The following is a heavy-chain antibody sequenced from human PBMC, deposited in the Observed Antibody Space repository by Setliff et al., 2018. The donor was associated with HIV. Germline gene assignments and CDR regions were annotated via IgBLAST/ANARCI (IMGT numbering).Heavy chain of an antibody. Sequence: SETLSLTCAVSGYSVNSDYYWGWIRKSPGRLLEPPGRALQYIGHIFRTGTTYYIPSLSSRLTMSIDTSNDRFSMKLTSVTSADTAIYYCARVWLHNGDDVPRLDPWGQGILVTVSS. CDR2: IFRTGTT. V-gene: IGHV4-38-2*01. CDR3: ARVWLHNGDDVPRLDP. J-gene: IGHJ5*02. D-gene: IGHD4-17*01. CDR1: GYSVNSDYY.